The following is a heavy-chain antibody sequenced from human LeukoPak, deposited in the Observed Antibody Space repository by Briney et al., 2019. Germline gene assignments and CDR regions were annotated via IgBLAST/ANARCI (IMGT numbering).Heavy chain of an antibody. CDR2: IKQDGSEK. V-gene: IGHV3-7*01. CDR1: GFTFSNCW. J-gene: IGHJ4*02. CDR3: ASEAIAVAVPHFDY. Sequence: PGGSLRLSCAASGFTFSNCWMSWVRQAPGKGLEWVANIKQDGSEKYYVDSVKGRFTISRDNAKNSLYLQMNSLRAEDTAVYYCASEAIAVAVPHFDYWGQGTLVTVSS. D-gene: IGHD6-19*01.